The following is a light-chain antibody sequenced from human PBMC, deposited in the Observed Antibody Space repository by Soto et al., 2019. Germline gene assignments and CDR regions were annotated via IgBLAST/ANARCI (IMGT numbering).Light chain of an antibody. J-gene: IGKJ1*01. CDR3: GQYGTSPQT. CDR2: GAS. CDR1: QSIRSSC. Sequence: EIVLTQFPATLSLSPGEGATLSCRASQSIRSSCLAWYQQKPGQAPXLLIYGASDRATGVADRFSGSGSGTDFSLIISRLEPEDFAVYYCGQYGTSPQTFGQWTKVDIK. V-gene: IGKV3-20*01.